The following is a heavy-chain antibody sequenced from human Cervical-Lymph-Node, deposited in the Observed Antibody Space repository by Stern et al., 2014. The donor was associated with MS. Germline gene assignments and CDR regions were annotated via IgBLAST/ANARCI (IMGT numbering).Heavy chain of an antibody. D-gene: IGHD3-22*01. CDR1: GFSFSSYG. CDR3: AKDRGMIVVVTYSLDS. CDR2: ISYDGVNA. Sequence: VHLVESGGIVVQPGRSLRLSCVASGFSFSSYGMHWVRQAPGKGLEWGAVISYDGVNADYADSVKGRFTISRDNSKNTLYLQLNSLRAEDTAVYFCAKDRGMIVVVTYSLDSWGQGTLVTVSS. V-gene: IGHV3-30*18. J-gene: IGHJ4*02.